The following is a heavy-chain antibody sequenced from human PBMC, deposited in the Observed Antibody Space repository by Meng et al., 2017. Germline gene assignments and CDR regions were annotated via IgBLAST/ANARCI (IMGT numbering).Heavy chain of an antibody. CDR3: AKDQGMLDY. Sequence: GLEWMAVISDYCCNKYYADSVKGRFTISRDNSENTLYLHMNSLRAEDTAVYYCAKDQGMLDYWGQGTLVTVSS. CDR2: ISDYCCNK. V-gene: IGHV3-30*18. D-gene: IGHD3-10*01. J-gene: IGHJ4*02.